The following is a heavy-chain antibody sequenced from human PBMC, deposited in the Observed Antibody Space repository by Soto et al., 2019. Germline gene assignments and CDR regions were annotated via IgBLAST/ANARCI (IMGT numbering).Heavy chain of an antibody. CDR1: GFTFSGYW. CDR2: IKKDGTEK. V-gene: IGHV3-7*03. CDR3: ARGPSYSDYSNDWFFDS. J-gene: IGHJ4*02. D-gene: IGHD3-9*01. Sequence: GGSLRLSCAASGFTFSGYWMTWVRQAPGKGLEWVADIKKDGTEKYYVDSLKGRFTISRDNAKKSVYLQMNGLTVEDTAVYRCARGPSYSDYSNDWFFDSWGQGALVTVSS.